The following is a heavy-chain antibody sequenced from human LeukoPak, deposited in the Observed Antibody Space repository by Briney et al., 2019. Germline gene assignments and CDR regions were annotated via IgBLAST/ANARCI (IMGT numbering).Heavy chain of an antibody. CDR3: AKEYAGSHYYYYYMDV. CDR2: IRYDGSDK. V-gene: IGHV3-30*02. CDR1: GFTFSNYG. J-gene: IGHJ6*03. Sequence: GGSLRLSCAASGFTFSNYGMHWVRQAPGKGLEWVAFIRYDGSDKYYADSVKGRLTISRDNSKKTLYLQMNSLRAEDTAVYYCAKEYAGSHYYYYYMDVWGKGTTVTVS.